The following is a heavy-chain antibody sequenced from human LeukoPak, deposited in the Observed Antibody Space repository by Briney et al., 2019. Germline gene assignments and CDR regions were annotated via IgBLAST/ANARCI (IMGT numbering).Heavy chain of an antibody. V-gene: IGHV1-46*01. CDR2: INPSGGST. Sequence: ASVKVSCKASGGTFSSYAISWVRQAPGQGLEWMGIINPSGGSTSYAQKFQGRVTMTRDTSTSTVYMELSSLRSEDTAVYYCARDLKAAGMRFIADWGQGTLVTVSS. CDR3: ARDLKAAGMRFIAD. J-gene: IGHJ4*02. D-gene: IGHD6-13*01. CDR1: GGTFSSYA.